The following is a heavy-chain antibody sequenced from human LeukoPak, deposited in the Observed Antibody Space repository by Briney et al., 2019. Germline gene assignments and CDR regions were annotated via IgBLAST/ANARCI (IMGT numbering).Heavy chain of an antibody. CDR3: ARLDYDFWSALNWFDP. V-gene: IGHV4-34*01. CDR1: GGSFSGYY. D-gene: IGHD3-3*01. CDR2: INHSGST. J-gene: IGHJ5*02. Sequence: SETLSLTCAVYGGSFSGYYWSWIRQPPGKGLEWIGEINHSGSTNYNPSLKSRATISVDTSKNQFSLKLSSVTAADTAVYYCARLDYDFWSALNWFDPWGQGTLVTVSS.